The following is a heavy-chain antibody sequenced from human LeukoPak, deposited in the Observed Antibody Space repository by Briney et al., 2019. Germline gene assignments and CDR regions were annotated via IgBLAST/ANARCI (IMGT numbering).Heavy chain of an antibody. CDR2: IYISGST. CDR3: ARDRGTWNDDGFDY. J-gene: IGHJ4*02. D-gene: IGHD1-1*01. CDR1: GYSISSGYY. V-gene: IGHV4-4*07. Sequence: SETLSLTCTVSGYSISSGYYWGWIRQPAGKGLEWIGRIYISGSTNYNPSLKSRVTMSVDTSKNQFSLKLSSVTAAGTAVYYCARDRGTWNDDGFDYWGQGTLVTVSS.